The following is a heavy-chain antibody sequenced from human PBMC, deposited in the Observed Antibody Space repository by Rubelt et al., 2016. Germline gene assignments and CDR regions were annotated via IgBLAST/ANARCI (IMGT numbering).Heavy chain of an antibody. CDR3: ARLFLDDLFPHDS. V-gene: IGHV4-38-2*02. CDR2: IYYSGRT. D-gene: IGHD3/OR15-3a*01. J-gene: IGHJ5*01. CDR1: GYSISSAYY. Sequence: QVQLQESGPGLVKSSETLSLTCIVSGYSISSAYYWGWIRQPPGKGPEWIGHIYYSGRTYYNPSLRGRVTFSVDTSKNKLPLNSSSVTATDTAVYYCARLFLDDLFPHDSWGQGTLVTVSS.